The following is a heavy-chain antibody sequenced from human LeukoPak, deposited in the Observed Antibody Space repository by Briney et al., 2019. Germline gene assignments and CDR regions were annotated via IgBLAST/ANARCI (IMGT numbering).Heavy chain of an antibody. Sequence: ASVKVSCKASGYTFTSYGISWVRQAPGQGLEWMGWISAYNGNTNYAQKLQGRVTMTTDTSTSTAYMELRSLRSEDTAVYYCAVNHPVAGTVYFDYWGQGTLVTVSS. D-gene: IGHD6-19*01. CDR1: GYTFTSYG. V-gene: IGHV1-18*01. CDR3: AVNHPVAGTVYFDY. J-gene: IGHJ4*02. CDR2: ISAYNGNT.